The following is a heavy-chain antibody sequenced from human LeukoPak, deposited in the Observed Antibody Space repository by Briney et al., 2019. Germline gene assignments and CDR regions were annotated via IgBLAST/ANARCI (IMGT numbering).Heavy chain of an antibody. D-gene: IGHD3-3*01. Sequence: GGTLRLSCAASGFTFSIYGMSWVRQAPGKGLEWVSTISASGGSTYYADSVKGRFTISRDNSKNTLYLQMNSLRAGDTAVYYCARGPYDFWSGSNYYYYMDVWGKGTTVTVSS. CDR3: ARGPYDFWSGSNYYYYMDV. CDR1: GFTFSIYG. V-gene: IGHV3-23*01. J-gene: IGHJ6*03. CDR2: ISASGGST.